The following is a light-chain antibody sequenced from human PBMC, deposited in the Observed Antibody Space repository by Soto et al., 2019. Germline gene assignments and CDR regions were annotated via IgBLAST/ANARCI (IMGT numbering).Light chain of an antibody. CDR2: GAS. CDR3: QQYGSSLPFT. Sequence: EIVLTQSPGTLSLSPGERATPPCRASQSVSSSYLAWYQQKPGQAPRLLIYGASSRATGIPDRFSGSGSGTDFTLTISRLEPEDFAVYYCQQYGSSLPFTFGPGTKVDIK. CDR1: QSVSSSY. V-gene: IGKV3-20*01. J-gene: IGKJ3*01.